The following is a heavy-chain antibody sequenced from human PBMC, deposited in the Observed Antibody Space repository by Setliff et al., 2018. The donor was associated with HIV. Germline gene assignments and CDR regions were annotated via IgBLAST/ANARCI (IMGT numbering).Heavy chain of an antibody. D-gene: IGHD4-17*01. CDR1: GYTFTAYY. J-gene: IGHJ4*02. CDR3: ARDDYGGNGGRY. Sequence: ASVMVSCKASGYTFTAYYIHWVRQAPGQGLEWMGRIIPNSGGTNYAQKFQGRVTMTRDTSISTAYMELRSLRSDDTAVYYCARDDYGGNGGRYWGQGTLVTVSS. CDR2: IIPNSGGT. V-gene: IGHV1-2*06.